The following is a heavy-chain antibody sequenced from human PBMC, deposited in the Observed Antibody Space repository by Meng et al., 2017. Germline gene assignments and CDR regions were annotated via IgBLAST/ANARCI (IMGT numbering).Heavy chain of an antibody. CDR1: GFTVSSNY. Sequence: GESLKISCAASGFTVSSNYMSWVRQAPGKGLEWVSVIYIGGSTYYADSVKGRFTISRDNSKNTLYLQMNSLRAEDTAVYYCARVIVGAMGGWGQGTLVTVSS. CDR2: IYIGGST. D-gene: IGHD1-26*01. J-gene: IGHJ4*02. V-gene: IGHV3-66*02. CDR3: ARVIVGAMGG.